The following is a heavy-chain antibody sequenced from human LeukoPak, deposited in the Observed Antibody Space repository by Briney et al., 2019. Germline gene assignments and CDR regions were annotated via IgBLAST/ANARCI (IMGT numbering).Heavy chain of an antibody. CDR1: GFTFSSYS. CDR3: ARASPNGAFDP. Sequence: GGSLRLSCAASGFTFSSYSMNWVRQAPGKGLEWVSYISSSSSTIYYADSVKGRFTISRDNAKNSLYLQMNSLRAEDMAVYYCARASPNGAFDPWGQGTLVTVSS. V-gene: IGHV3-48*04. J-gene: IGHJ5*02. CDR2: ISSSSSTI. D-gene: IGHD1-26*01.